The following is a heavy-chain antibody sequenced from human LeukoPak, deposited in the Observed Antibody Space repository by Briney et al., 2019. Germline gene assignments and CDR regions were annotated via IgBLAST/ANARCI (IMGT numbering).Heavy chain of an antibody. V-gene: IGHV1-24*01. CDR1: GYTLSYLS. CDR2: LDPEVGEA. D-gene: IGHD4-17*01. J-gene: IGHJ3*02. Sequence: ASVKVSCKVSGYTLSYLSMHWVRQAPGKGLEWMGGLDPEVGEAIYAQKFQGRVTVTEDTSTDTAYMGLSSLRSEDTAVYFCAIDTVTTQSSGSFDIWGQGTVVTVSS. CDR3: AIDTVTTQSSGSFDI.